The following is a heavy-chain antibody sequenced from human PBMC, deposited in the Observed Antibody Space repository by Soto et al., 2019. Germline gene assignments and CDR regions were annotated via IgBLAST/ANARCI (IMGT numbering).Heavy chain of an antibody. CDR3: ARDGIQTGTIERGRSYYYGMDV. CDR1: GGTFSSYA. CDR2: IIPIFGTA. J-gene: IGHJ6*02. D-gene: IGHD1-7*01. V-gene: IGHV1-69*06. Sequence: QVQLVQSGAEVKKPGSSVKVSCKASGGTFSSYAISWVRQAPGQGLEWIGGIIPIFGTANYAQKFQGRVTITADKSTSTAYMELSSLRSEDTAVYYCARDGIQTGTIERGRSYYYGMDVWGQGTTVTVSS.